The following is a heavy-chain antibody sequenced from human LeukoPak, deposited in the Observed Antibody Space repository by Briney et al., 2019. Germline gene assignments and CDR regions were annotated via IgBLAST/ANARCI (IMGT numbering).Heavy chain of an antibody. D-gene: IGHD4-23*01. Sequence: GGPLGPSGQASGFPFGGYWINWVGQPPGRGLGWVANINQDGSAKYYVDSVKGRFTFSRDNAMNSLFLQMNSLRAEDTAVYYCARDVHGGAFDYWGQGTLVTVSS. CDR1: GFPFGGYW. CDR2: INQDGSAK. J-gene: IGHJ4*02. V-gene: IGHV3-7*01. CDR3: ARDVHGGAFDY.